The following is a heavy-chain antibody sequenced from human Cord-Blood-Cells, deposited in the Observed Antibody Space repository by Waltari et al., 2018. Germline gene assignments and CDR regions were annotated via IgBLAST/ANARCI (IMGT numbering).Heavy chain of an antibody. V-gene: IGHV3-21*01. Sequence: EVQLVESGGGLVKPGGSLRLSCAASGFTFSSYSMNWVRQAPGKGLEWVSSISSSSSYIYYADSVKGRFTISRDNAKNSLYLQMNSLRAEDTAVYYCARDVSSGSSFDYWGQGTLVTVSS. CDR3: ARDVSSGSSFDY. CDR2: ISSSSSYI. CDR1: GFTFSSYS. J-gene: IGHJ4*02. D-gene: IGHD1-26*01.